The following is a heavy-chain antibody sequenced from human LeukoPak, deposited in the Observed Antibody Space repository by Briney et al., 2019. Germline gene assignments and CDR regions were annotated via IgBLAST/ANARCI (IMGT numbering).Heavy chain of an antibody. D-gene: IGHD6-13*01. Sequence: SVKVSCKGSGGTFSSYAISWVRQAPGQGLEWMGGIIPIFGTANYAQKFQGRVTITTDESTSTAYMELSSLRSEDTAVYYCARVRGRAGIAAAAFDYWGQGTLVTVSS. J-gene: IGHJ4*02. V-gene: IGHV1-69*05. CDR3: ARVRGRAGIAAAAFDY. CDR1: GGTFSSYA. CDR2: IIPIFGTA.